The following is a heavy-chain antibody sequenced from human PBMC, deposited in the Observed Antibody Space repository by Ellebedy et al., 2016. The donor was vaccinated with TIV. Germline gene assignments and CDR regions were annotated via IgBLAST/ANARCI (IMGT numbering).Heavy chain of an antibody. J-gene: IGHJ4*02. Sequence: SGPTLVKPTQTLTLTCTFSGFSLSTSGVGVGWIRQPPGKALEWLALIYWDDDKRYSPSLKSRLTITKDTSKNQVVLTMTNMDPVDTATYYCAHIVSGGYFDWLLEFDYFDYWGQGTLVTVSS. CDR1: GFSLSTSGVG. D-gene: IGHD3-9*01. CDR3: AHIVSGGYFDWLLEFDYFDY. V-gene: IGHV2-5*02. CDR2: IYWDDDK.